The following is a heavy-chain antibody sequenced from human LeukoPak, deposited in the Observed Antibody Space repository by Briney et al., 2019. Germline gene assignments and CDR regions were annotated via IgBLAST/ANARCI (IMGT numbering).Heavy chain of an antibody. J-gene: IGHJ4*02. Sequence: GGSLRLSCAASGFTFITYDLNWVRQAPGKGLEWVSSISGSGNTMYYADSVKGRFTISRDNAKNSVYLQMTSLRAEDTAVYFCARDDLLSGYNFDYWGQETLVTVSS. V-gene: IGHV3-48*03. D-gene: IGHD3-9*01. CDR1: GFTFITYD. CDR2: ISGSGNTM. CDR3: ARDDLLSGYNFDY.